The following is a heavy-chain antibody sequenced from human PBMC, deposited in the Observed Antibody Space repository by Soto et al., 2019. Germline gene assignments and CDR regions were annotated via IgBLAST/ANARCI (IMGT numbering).Heavy chain of an antibody. Sequence: EEQLSESGGGLIQPGGSLRLSCAASGFTFSNYAMTWVRQVLGKGLEWVSSISGNGGSTYYADSVKGRFTISRDNSENTLYLQMNSLRADDTAVYYCANIFRAFDIWGQGTMVTVSS. J-gene: IGHJ3*02. CDR1: GFTFSNYA. CDR3: ANIFRAFDI. CDR2: ISGNGGST. V-gene: IGHV3-23*01. D-gene: IGHD2-21*01.